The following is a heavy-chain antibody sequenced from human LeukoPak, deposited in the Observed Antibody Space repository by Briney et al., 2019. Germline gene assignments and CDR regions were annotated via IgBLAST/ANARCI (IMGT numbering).Heavy chain of an antibody. CDR2: IYCSGST. J-gene: IGHJ3*02. Sequence: PSETLSLTCTVSGGSVRSSSYFWAWIRQSPGTGLEWIATIYCSGSTYYNPSLKSRVTISVDTSKNQFSLKLSSVTAADTAVYYCALSFIVVAFDAFDIWGQGTMVTVSS. CDR3: ALSFIVVAFDAFDI. D-gene: IGHD3-22*01. V-gene: IGHV4-39*01. CDR1: GGSVRSSSYF.